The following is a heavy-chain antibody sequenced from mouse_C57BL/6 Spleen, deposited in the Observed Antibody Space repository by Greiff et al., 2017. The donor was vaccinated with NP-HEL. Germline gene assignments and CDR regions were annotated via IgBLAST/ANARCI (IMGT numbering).Heavy chain of an antibody. V-gene: IGHV1-81*01. D-gene: IGHD1-1*01. CDR2: IYPRSGNT. CDR1: GYTFTSYG. Sequence: GAELARPGASVKLSCKASGYTFTSYGISWVKQRTGQGLEWIGEIYPRSGNTYYNEKFKGKATLTADKSSSTAYMELRSLTSEDSAVYFCARSPHYGSSYVGYFDVWGTGTTVTVSS. CDR3: ARSPHYGSSYVGYFDV. J-gene: IGHJ1*03.